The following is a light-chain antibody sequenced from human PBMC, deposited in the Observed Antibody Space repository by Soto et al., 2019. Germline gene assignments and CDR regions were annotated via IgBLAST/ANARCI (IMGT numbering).Light chain of an antibody. J-gene: IGLJ1*01. CDR1: SSDVGGYNY. CDR2: DVS. CDR3: SSYTSSSTYV. V-gene: IGLV2-14*03. Sequence: QSVLTQPASVSGSPGQSITIPCTGTSSDVGGYNYVSWYQQHPGKAPKLIIYDVSNRPSGVSNRFSGSKSGNTASLTISGLQAEDEADYYCSSYTSSSTYVFRTGTKVTVL.